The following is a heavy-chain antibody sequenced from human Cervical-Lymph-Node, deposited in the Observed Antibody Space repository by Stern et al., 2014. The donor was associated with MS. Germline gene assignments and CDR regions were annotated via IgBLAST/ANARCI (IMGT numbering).Heavy chain of an antibody. CDR2: ISSISSYI. Sequence: EVQLVESGGGLVKPGGSLRVSCAASGFTFSSYSMNWVRQAPGKGLEWVSSISSISSYIYYADSVKGRFTISRDNAKNSLYLQMNSLRAEDTAVYYCARDAVYGMDVWGQGTTVTVSS. J-gene: IGHJ6*02. CDR3: ARDAVYGMDV. V-gene: IGHV3-21*01. CDR1: GFTFSSYS.